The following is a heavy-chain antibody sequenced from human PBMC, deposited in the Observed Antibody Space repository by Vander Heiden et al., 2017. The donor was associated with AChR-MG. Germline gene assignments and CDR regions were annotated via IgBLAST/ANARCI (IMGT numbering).Heavy chain of an antibody. Sequence: EVQLVESGGGLVQPGGSLRLSCAASGFTLSGYDMHWVRQATGKGLEWVSAIGTAGDTYYPGSVKGRFTISRENAKNSLYLQMNSLRAGDTAVYYCARAPDHCSGGSCYPDYWGQGTLVTVSS. V-gene: IGHV3-13*01. CDR3: ARAPDHCSGGSCYPDY. CDR2: IGTAGDT. J-gene: IGHJ4*02. CDR1: GFTLSGYD. D-gene: IGHD2-15*01.